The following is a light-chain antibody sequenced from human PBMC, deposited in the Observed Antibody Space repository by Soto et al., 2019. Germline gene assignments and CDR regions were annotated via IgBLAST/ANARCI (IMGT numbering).Light chain of an antibody. CDR3: QQRYAWPPIT. CDR2: DAS. J-gene: IGKJ5*01. CDR1: RSVRSY. V-gene: IGKV3-11*01. Sequence: EIVLTQSPANLSLSPGERATPSCRASRSVRSYLAWYQQKPGQAPRLLIYDASNRAAGIPARFSGSGSETDFTLTISNLEPEDFAVYYCQQRYAWPPITFGQGTRLEIK.